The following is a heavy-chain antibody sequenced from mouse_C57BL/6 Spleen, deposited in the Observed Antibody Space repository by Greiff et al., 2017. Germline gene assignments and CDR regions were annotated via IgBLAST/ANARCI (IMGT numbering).Heavy chain of an antibody. Sequence: QVQLQQSGAELVRPGTSVKVSCKASGYAFTNYLIEWVKQRPGQGLEWIGVINPGSGGTNYNEKFKGKATLTADKSSSTAYMQLSSLTSEDSAVYFCARSDYYGSRNAMDYWGQGTSVTVSS. CDR1: GYAFTNYL. J-gene: IGHJ4*01. CDR3: ARSDYYGSRNAMDY. V-gene: IGHV1-54*01. D-gene: IGHD1-1*01. CDR2: INPGSGGT.